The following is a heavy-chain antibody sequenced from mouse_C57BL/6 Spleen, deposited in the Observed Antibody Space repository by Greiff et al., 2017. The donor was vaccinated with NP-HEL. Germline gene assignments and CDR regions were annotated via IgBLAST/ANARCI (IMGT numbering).Heavy chain of an antibody. J-gene: IGHJ3*01. CDR2: ISDGGSYT. CDR3: AREKDYGSSYSFAY. V-gene: IGHV5-4*01. Sequence: EVKVVESGGGLVKPGGSLKLSCAASGFTFSSYAMSWVRQTPEKRLEWVATISDGGSYTYYPDNVKGRFTISRDNAKNNLYLQMSHLKSEDTAMYYCAREKDYGSSYSFAYWGQGTLVTVSA. CDR1: GFTFSSYA. D-gene: IGHD1-1*01.